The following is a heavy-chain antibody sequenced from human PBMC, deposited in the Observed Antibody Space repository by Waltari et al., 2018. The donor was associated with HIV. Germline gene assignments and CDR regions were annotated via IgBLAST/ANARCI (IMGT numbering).Heavy chain of an antibody. CDR1: GYTFTSYG. CDR2: ISAYNGNT. Sequence: QVQLVQSGAEVKKPGASVKVSCKASGYTFTSYGISWVRQAPGQGLEWMGWISAYNGNTNYAQKLQGRVTMTTDTSTSTAYMELRSLRSDDTAVYYCARNPFYCSSTSCYNPYYYYYYGMDVWGQGTTVTVSS. J-gene: IGHJ6*02. V-gene: IGHV1-18*01. CDR3: ARNPFYCSSTSCYNPYYYYYYGMDV. D-gene: IGHD2-2*02.